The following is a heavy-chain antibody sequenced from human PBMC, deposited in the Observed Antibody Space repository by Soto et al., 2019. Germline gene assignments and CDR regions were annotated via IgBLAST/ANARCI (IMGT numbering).Heavy chain of an antibody. D-gene: IGHD2-2*01. CDR3: VRDGNCITTRCYGNWLDP. CDR2: INSDASHT. CDR1: GFTFSTYW. Sequence: EVQLVESGGGLVQPGGSLRLSCAASGFTFSTYWMHWIRQVPGKGLEWVSRINSDASHTYYADSVKGRFTISRDNAKNTLHLEMNSLRAEDTAVYYCVRDGNCITTRCYGNWLDPWGQGTLVTVSS. J-gene: IGHJ5*02. V-gene: IGHV3-74*01.